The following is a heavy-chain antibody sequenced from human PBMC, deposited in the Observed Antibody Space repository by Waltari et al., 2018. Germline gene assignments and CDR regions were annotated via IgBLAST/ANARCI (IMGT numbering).Heavy chain of an antibody. CDR3: ARDGMATVQSPTFVIDY. D-gene: IGHD5-12*01. CDR2: ITSNSFYI. J-gene: IGHJ4*02. V-gene: IGHV3-21*01. CDR1: GFTFSSYS. Sequence: EVQLVESGGGLVKPGGSLRLSCAASGFTFSSYSMNWVRQAPGKGLEWVSSITSNSFYIYYADSVKGRFTISRDNANNSLYLQMNSLRAEDSAVYYCARDGMATVQSPTFVIDYWGQGTLVTVSS.